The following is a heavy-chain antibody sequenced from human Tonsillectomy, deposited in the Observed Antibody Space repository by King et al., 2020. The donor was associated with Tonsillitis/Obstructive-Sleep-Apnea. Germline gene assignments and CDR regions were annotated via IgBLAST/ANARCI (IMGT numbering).Heavy chain of an antibody. D-gene: IGHD3-16*01. Sequence: DVQLVESGGGLVQPGGSLRLSCAASGFTFSSYWMYWVRQAPGKGLVWVSRINSAGNSTGYADSVKGRFTISRDNAKNTLYLQMNSLRAEDTAVYYCVRARGSNWHLDLWGRGTLVTVAS. V-gene: IGHV3-74*01. J-gene: IGHJ2*01. CDR2: INSAGNST. CDR3: VRARGSNWHLDL. CDR1: GFTFSSYW.